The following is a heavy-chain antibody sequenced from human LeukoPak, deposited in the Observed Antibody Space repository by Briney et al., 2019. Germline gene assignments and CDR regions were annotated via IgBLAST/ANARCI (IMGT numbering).Heavy chain of an antibody. Sequence: GGFLRLSCAASGFTFSSYSMTWVRQAPGKGLEWVSYITCSRITYYADSVRGRFTISRDNAKNSLYLQMNSLRVDDTAVYYCARDRLHYGEYEKTLDYWGQGTLVTVSS. D-gene: IGHD4-17*01. CDR3: ARDRLHYGEYEKTLDY. CDR1: GFTFSSYS. V-gene: IGHV3-48*01. J-gene: IGHJ4*02. CDR2: ITCSRIT.